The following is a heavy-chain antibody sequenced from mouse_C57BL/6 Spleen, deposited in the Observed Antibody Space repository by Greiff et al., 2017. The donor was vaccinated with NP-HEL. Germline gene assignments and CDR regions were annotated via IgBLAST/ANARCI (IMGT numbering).Heavy chain of an antibody. D-gene: IGHD3-2*02. Sequence: EVQGVESGEGLVKPGGSLKLSCAASGFTFSSYAMSWVRQTPEKRLEWVAYISSGGDYIYYADTVKSRFIISRDNAKNILYLQMSSLKSEDTATYYCARARGSSGVFDYWGQGTTLTVSS. CDR3: ARARGSSGVFDY. V-gene: IGHV5S21*01. J-gene: IGHJ2*01. CDR1: GFTFSSYA. CDR2: ISSGGDYI.